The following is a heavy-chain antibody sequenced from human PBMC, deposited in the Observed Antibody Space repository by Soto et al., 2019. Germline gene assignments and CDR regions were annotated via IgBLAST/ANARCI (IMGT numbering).Heavy chain of an antibody. CDR1: GFTFNKYD. CDR3: ARKGFVGDKRHDAFDI. J-gene: IGHJ3*02. D-gene: IGHD3-16*01. CDR2: ITGGGTNS. V-gene: IGHV3-23*01. Sequence: EVQLLESGGGLVQPGGSLRLSCAASGFTFNKYDMSWVRQAPWKGLECVSSITGGGTNSDYADSVKGRLTISRDNSKNTLYLQLSSLRAEDTAIYYCARKGFVGDKRHDAFDIWGPGTMVTVSP.